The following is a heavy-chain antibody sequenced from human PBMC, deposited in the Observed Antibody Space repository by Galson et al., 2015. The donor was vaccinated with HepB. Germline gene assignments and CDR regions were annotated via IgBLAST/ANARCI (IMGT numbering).Heavy chain of an antibody. Sequence: SLRLSCAASGFTFGDYAMSWFRQAPGKGLEWVGFIRSKAYGGTTEYAASVKGRFTISRDDSKSIAYLQMNSLKTEDTAVYYCTRGPRITMVRGVKPNYFDYWGQGTLVTVSS. V-gene: IGHV3-49*03. CDR3: TRGPRITMVRGVKPNYFDY. D-gene: IGHD3-10*01. J-gene: IGHJ4*02. CDR2: IRSKAYGGTT. CDR1: GFTFGDYA.